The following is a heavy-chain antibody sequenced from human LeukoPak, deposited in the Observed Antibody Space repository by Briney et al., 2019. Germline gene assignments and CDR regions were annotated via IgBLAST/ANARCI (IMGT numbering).Heavy chain of an antibody. CDR3: ARPLGTGAFGELS. CDR1: GFTFSDYY. J-gene: IGHJ5*02. Sequence: GGSLRLSCAASGFTFSDYYMSWIRQAPGKGLEWVSYISSSSSYTNHADSVKGRFTISRDNAKNSLYLQMNSLRAEDTAVYYCARPLGTGAFGELSWGQGTLVTVSS. CDR2: ISSSSSYT. V-gene: IGHV3-11*06. D-gene: IGHD3-10*01.